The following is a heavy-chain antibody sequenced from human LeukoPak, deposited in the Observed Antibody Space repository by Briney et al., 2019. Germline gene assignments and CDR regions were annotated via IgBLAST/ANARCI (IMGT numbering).Heavy chain of an antibody. CDR2: ISSSGSTI. Sequence: GGSLRLSCAASGFTFSRYEMNWVRQAPGKGLEWVSYISSSGSTIYYADSVKGRFTISRDNAKNSLYLQMNSLRAEDTAVYYCARDLYSGYDGGPIDYWGQGSLVTVSS. J-gene: IGHJ4*02. CDR3: ARDLYSGYDGGPIDY. V-gene: IGHV3-48*03. CDR1: GFTFSRYE. D-gene: IGHD5-12*01.